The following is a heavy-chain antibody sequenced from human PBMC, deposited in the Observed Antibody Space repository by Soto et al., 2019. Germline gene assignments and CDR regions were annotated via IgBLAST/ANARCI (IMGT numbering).Heavy chain of an antibody. V-gene: IGHV3-15*01. J-gene: IGHJ6*02. Sequence: GSLRLSCAASGFTFSNAWMSWVRQAPGKGLEWVGRIKSKTDGGTTDYAAAVKGRFTISRDDSKNTLYLQMNSLKTEDTAVYYSTPALVYGDPFYYYYGMDVWGQGTTVTVSS. D-gene: IGHD4-17*01. CDR3: TPALVYGDPFYYYYGMDV. CDR1: GFTFSNAW. CDR2: IKSKTDGGTT.